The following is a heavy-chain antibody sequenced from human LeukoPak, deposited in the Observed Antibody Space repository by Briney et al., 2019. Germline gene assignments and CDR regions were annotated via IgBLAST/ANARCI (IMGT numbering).Heavy chain of an antibody. CDR2: ISYDGSNE. Sequence: GRSLRLSCAASGFTFSSYGMHWVRQAPGKGLEWVAVISYDGSNEYYADSVKGRFTISRDNSKNTLYLQMNSLRAEDTAVYYCAKDHYYDSSGPTFDYWGQGTLVTVSS. D-gene: IGHD3-22*01. CDR1: GFTFSSYG. V-gene: IGHV3-30*18. J-gene: IGHJ4*02. CDR3: AKDHYYDSSGPTFDY.